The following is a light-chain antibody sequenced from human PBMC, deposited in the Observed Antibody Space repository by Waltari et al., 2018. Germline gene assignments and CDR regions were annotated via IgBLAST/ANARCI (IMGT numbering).Light chain of an antibody. Sequence: EIVMTQSPAPLSVSPGERVTLSCRASQSVRSNLAWYQQKPGQAPRLLIYVASTRATGIPARFSGSGSGTEFTLTISSMQSEDFAVYYCQHYNNWLRKTFGQGTKVEIK. CDR3: QHYNNWLRKT. J-gene: IGKJ1*01. V-gene: IGKV3-15*01. CDR2: VAS. CDR1: QSVRSN.